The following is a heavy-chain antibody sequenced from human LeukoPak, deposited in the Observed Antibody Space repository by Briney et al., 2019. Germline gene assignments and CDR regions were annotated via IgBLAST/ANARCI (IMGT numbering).Heavy chain of an antibody. V-gene: IGHV1-46*01. J-gene: IGHJ6*03. Sequence: ASVKVSCKPSGYTFTDYYIHWVRQAPGQGLEWMGIINPSGGSTSYAQKFQGRVTMTRDTPTSTVYMELSSLRSEDTAVYYCAREYYDSSMDVWGKGTTVTVSS. D-gene: IGHD3-9*01. CDR3: AREYYDSSMDV. CDR2: INPSGGST. CDR1: GYTFTDYY.